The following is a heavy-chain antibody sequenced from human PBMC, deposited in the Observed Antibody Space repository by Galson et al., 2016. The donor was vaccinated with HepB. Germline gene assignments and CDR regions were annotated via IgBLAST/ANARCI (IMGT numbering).Heavy chain of an antibody. CDR1: GGTFSNYA. CDR2: IIPIFGTT. Sequence: SVKVSCKASGGTFSNYAISWVRQAPGQGLEWMGGIIPIFGTTNYAQKFQGRVTITADEFTRTAYMELSSLRSEDTAVYYGARQPRIAVAGTSYYGMDVWGQGTTVTVSS. D-gene: IGHD6-19*01. V-gene: IGHV1-69*13. CDR3: ARQPRIAVAGTSYYGMDV. J-gene: IGHJ6*02.